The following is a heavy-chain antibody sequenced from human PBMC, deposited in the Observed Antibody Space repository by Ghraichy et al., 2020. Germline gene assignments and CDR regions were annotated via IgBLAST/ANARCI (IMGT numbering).Heavy chain of an antibody. CDR3: ARDNPIVRGEGYYYDGMDV. CDR2: TSHSGST. J-gene: IGHJ6*02. Sequence: SETLSLTCTVSGYSISSGYYCGCLRQPARKGLEWIGRTSHSGSTYYTPSLKSRSTISVNKSKHQFSLKLSSVTAADTAVYYCARDNPIVRGEGYYYDGMDVGCQGTTVTFSS. V-gene: IGHV4-38-2*02. D-gene: IGHD3-10*01. CDR1: GYSISSGYY.